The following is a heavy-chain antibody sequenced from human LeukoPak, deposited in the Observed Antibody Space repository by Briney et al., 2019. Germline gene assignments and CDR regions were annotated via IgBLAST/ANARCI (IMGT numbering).Heavy chain of an antibody. CDR1: GGTFSSYA. CDR2: IIPILGIA. J-gene: IGHJ4*02. V-gene: IGHV1-69*04. Sequence: GASVKVSCKASGGTFSSYAISWVRQAPGQGLEWMGRIIPILGIANYAQKFQGRVTITADKSTSTAYMELSSLRSEDTAVYYCARDWRFKSERIAALDYWGQGTLVTVSS. CDR3: ARDWRFKSERIAALDY. D-gene: IGHD6-6*01.